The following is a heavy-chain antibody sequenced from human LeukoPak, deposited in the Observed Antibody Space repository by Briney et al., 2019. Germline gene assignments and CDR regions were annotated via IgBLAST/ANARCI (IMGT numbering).Heavy chain of an antibody. Sequence: GGSLRLSCAASGFTFSDYYMSWIRQAPGKGLEWVSYISSSGSTIYYPDLVKGRFTISGTTAKNSLYLQMNSLRAEDTAVYYCARDPVTTFHYYYYYYMDVWGKGTTVTVSS. V-gene: IGHV3-11*04. CDR1: GFTFSDYY. J-gene: IGHJ6*03. CDR3: ARDPVTTFHYYYYYYMDV. CDR2: ISSSGSTI. D-gene: IGHD4-11*01.